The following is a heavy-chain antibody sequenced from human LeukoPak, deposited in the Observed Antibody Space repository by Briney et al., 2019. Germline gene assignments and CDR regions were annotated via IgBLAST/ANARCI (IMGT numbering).Heavy chain of an antibody. CDR1: GDSISSYD. D-gene: IGHD3-16*01. CDR2: IYNSGST. Sequence: SETLSLTCTVSGDSISSYDWSWIRQPPGKGLEWIGYIYNSGSTNYNPSLKSRVTISVDTSKTQFSLTLSSVTTADTAVYYCARDRGRQVSYYYGMDVWGQGTTVTVSS. J-gene: IGHJ6*02. V-gene: IGHV4-59*01. CDR3: ARDRGRQVSYYYGMDV.